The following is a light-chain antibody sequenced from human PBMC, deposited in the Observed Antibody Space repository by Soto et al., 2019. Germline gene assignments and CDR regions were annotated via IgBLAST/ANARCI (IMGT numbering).Light chain of an antibody. V-gene: IGLV2-11*01. Sequence: QSALTQPRSVSGSPGQSVTISCTGTSSDVGTYKFVSWYRQHPGKAPKLMIYDVSKRPSGVPDRFSGSKSGNTASLTISGLQAEDEADYYCCSFAGSYTLVFGGGTKLTVL. CDR1: SSDVGTYKF. J-gene: IGLJ3*02. CDR3: CSFAGSYTLV. CDR2: DVS.